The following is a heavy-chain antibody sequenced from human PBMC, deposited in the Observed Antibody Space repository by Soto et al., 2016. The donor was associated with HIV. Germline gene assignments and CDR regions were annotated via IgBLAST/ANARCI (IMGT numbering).Heavy chain of an antibody. J-gene: IGHJ3*02. CDR3: ATFLIVGATPDAFDI. Sequence: QVQLVQSGAEVKKPGSSVKVSCKASGGTFNSYAFSWVRQAPGQGLEWMGVIIPVYGVRNYAQKFQGRVTITADESTSTAYMDLSSLRSEDTAVYYCATFLIVGATPDAFDIWGQGTMVTVSS. CDR2: IIPVYGVR. V-gene: IGHV1-69*01. D-gene: IGHD1-26*01. CDR1: GGTFNSYA.